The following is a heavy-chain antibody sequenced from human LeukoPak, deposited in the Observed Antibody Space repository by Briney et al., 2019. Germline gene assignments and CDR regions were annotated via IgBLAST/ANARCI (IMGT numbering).Heavy chain of an antibody. V-gene: IGHV1-18*01. CDR1: GYTFTSYG. CDR3: ARDDPDLKAHNWFDP. Sequence: GASVKVSCKAPGYTFTSYGISWVRQAPGQGLEWMGWISAYNGNTNYAQKLQGRVTMTTDTSTSTAYMELRSLRPDDTAVYYCARDDPDLKAHNWFDPWGQGTLVTVSS. CDR2: ISAYNGNT. J-gene: IGHJ5*02.